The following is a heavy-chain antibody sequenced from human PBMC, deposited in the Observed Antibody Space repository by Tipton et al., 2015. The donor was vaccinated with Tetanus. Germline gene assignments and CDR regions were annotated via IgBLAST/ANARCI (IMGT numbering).Heavy chain of an antibody. J-gene: IGHJ4*02. Sequence: GSLRLSCAASGFDFRSDWMTWVRQAPGKGLEWVAYIKQDGNEKYHVDSVKGRFTISRDNVKNLLYLQMNSLRVEDTAVYYCARDPHTIRTGNHRGFDYGGQGTKVTVSS. V-gene: IGHV3-7*03. CDR1: GFDFRSDW. D-gene: IGHD3-10*01. CDR3: ARDPHTIRTGNHRGFDY. CDR2: IKQDGNEK.